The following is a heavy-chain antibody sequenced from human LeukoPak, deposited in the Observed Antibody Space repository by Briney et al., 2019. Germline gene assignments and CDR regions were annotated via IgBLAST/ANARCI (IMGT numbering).Heavy chain of an antibody. D-gene: IGHD6-13*01. V-gene: IGHV3-7*01. CDR1: EFTFSSYW. CDR3: ASPAHSSSWYRFDY. CDR2: IKQDGSEK. J-gene: IGHJ4*02. Sequence: GGSLRLSCAASEFTFSSYWMSWVRQAPGKGLEWVANIKQDGSEKYYVDSVKGRFTISRDNAKNSLYLQMNSLRAEDTAVYYCASPAHSSSWYRFDYWGQGTLVTVSS.